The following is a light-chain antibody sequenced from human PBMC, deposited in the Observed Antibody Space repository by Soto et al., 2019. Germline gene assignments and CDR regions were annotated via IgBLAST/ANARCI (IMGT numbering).Light chain of an antibody. CDR2: GAS. V-gene: IGKV3-15*01. Sequence: EIVMTQSPATLSVSPGERATLSCRASQSVTSTLAWYQQKPGQAPRLLVYGASTRAPGIPARFSGSGSGTEFTLTISSLQSEDFAVYFCQQYNNWPPYTFGQGTKLEIK. CDR1: QSVTST. CDR3: QQYNNWPPYT. J-gene: IGKJ2*01.